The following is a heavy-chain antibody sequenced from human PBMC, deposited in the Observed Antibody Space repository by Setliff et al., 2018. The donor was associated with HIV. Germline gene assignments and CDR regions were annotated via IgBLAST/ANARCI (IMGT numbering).Heavy chain of an antibody. V-gene: IGHV4-31*03. J-gene: IGHJ4*01. D-gene: IGHD6-19*01. CDR2: IYYSGSA. Sequence: SETLSLTCIVSGVSISSGGYYWSWVRQHPGKGLEWIGYIYYSGSAYYNPSLQNRIDISVDASTSQFSLKLTSVTAADTAVYYCAMAVADRGVYYLDYWGQGTLVTV. CDR3: AMAVADRGVYYLDY. CDR1: GVSISSGGYY.